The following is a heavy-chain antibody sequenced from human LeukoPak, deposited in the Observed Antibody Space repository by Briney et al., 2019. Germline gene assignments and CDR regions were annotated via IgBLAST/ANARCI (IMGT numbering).Heavy chain of an antibody. D-gene: IGHD3-16*02. CDR2: IYWDDDK. J-gene: IGHJ4*02. Sequence: SGPTLVNPTQTLTLTCTFSGFSLSTSGVGVGWIRQPPVKALEWLALIYWDDDKRYRPSLKNRLTITKDTSKNQVVLTMTKVDPVDTATYFCTHSVIRQSWITNSDWGQGTLVTVSS. CDR3: THSVIRQSWITNSD. V-gene: IGHV2-5*02. CDR1: GFSLSTSGVG.